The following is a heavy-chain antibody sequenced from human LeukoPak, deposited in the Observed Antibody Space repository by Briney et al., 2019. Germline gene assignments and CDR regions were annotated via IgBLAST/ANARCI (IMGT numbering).Heavy chain of an antibody. CDR1: GFTFSSYG. J-gene: IGHJ4*02. CDR2: ISGSGGST. V-gene: IGHV3-23*01. CDR3: AKDRGRGSGSSPYFDY. Sequence: GSLRLSCAASGFTFSSYGMSWVRQAPGKGLEWVSAISGSGGSTYYADSVKGRFTISRDNSKNTLYLQMNSLRAEDTAVYYCAKDRGRGSGSSPYFDYWGQGTLVTVSS. D-gene: IGHD3-10*01.